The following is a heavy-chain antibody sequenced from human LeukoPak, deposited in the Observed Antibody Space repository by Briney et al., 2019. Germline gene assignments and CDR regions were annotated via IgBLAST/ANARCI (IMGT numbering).Heavy chain of an antibody. D-gene: IGHD6-13*01. Sequence: GGSLRLSCAASGFTFSSYSMNWVRQAPGKGLEGVSSISSSSSYIYYADSVKGRFTISRDNAKNSLYLQMNSLRAEDTAVYYCARNPANSWYGLGAFDIWGQGTMVTVSS. CDR3: ARNPANSWYGLGAFDI. CDR2: ISSSSSYI. CDR1: GFTFSSYS. J-gene: IGHJ3*02. V-gene: IGHV3-21*01.